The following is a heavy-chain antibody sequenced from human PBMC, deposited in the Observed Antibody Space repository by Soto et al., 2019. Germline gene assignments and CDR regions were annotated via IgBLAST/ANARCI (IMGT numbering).Heavy chain of an antibody. CDR1: GFTFYTYA. D-gene: IGHD2-15*01. J-gene: IGHJ4*02. Sequence: EVQLLESGGGLVQPGGSLRLSCAASGFTFYTYAMSWVRQAPGQGLEWVSSISGSGSSTYYADSVKGRFTISRDTSKNTLYLQMNSLRAEDTAVYYCAKDRRNYCSGGSCYSAGHFLGQGTLVTVSS. V-gene: IGHV3-23*01. CDR3: AKDRRNYCSGGSCYSAGHF. CDR2: ISGSGSST.